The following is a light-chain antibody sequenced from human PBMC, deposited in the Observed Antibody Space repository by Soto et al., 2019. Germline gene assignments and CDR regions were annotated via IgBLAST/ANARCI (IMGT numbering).Light chain of an antibody. CDR1: QSVSSQ. V-gene: IGKV3-11*01. CDR3: QQRSSAIT. CDR2: DAS. Sequence: EILLTQSPATLALSPGERATLSCRAGQSVSSQFAWFQQRPGQAPRLLIYDASNWATGIPARFSGRGSGTDFTLTISSLEPEDFAVYYCQQRSSAITFGQGTRLEIK. J-gene: IGKJ5*01.